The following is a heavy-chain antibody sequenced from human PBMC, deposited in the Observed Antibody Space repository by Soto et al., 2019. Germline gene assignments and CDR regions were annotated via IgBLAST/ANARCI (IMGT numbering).Heavy chain of an antibody. J-gene: IGHJ5*02. CDR2: IRDKANSYTT. Sequence: PGGSLRLSCAVSGFTFSDYYMDWVRQAPGKGLEWVGRIRDKANSYTTEYAASVKGRFSISRDESQNSLHLQMNSLKIEDTAVYFCARGIRGLGLRFDPWGQGTLVTVSS. CDR3: ARGIRGLGLRFDP. D-gene: IGHD3-10*01. CDR1: GFTFSDYY. V-gene: IGHV3-72*01.